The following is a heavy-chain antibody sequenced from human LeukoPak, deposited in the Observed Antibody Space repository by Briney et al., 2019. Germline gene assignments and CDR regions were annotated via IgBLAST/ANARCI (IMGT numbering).Heavy chain of an antibody. Sequence: LETLSLTCTVSGGSLSVHYWSWIRQPPGKRLEWIGYVSYTGRTKYNPSLQSRVTISIDTSKSQFSLKLTSVTSADTAVYSWPRLLDNDISGDPDTFDVWGQGTTVIVSS. D-gene: IGHD3-22*01. CDR2: VSYTGRT. CDR1: GGSLSVHY. V-gene: IGHV4-59*11. CDR3: PRLLDNDISGDPDTFDV. J-gene: IGHJ3*01.